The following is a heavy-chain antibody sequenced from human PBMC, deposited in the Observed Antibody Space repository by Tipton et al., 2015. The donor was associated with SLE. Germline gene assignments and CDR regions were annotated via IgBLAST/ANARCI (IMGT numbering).Heavy chain of an antibody. V-gene: IGHV4-61*09. CDR1: GGSISSGSYY. D-gene: IGHD3-10*01. J-gene: IGHJ4*02. CDR3: ARDRGIIDY. Sequence: TLSLTCTVSGGSISSGSYYWSWIRQPAGKGLEWIGYIYTSGSTNYNPSLKSRVTISVDTSKNQFSLKLSSVTAADTAVYYCARDRGIIDYWGQGTLVTVS. CDR2: IYTSGST.